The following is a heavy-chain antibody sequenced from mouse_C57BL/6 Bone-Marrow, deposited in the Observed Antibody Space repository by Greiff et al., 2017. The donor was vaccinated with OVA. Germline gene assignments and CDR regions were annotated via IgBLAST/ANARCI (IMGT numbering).Heavy chain of an antibody. CDR3: TTSSHGDFDV. CDR2: IDPENGDT. Sequence: VQLQQSGAELVRPGASVKLSCTASGFNIKDDYMHWVKQRPEQGLEWIGWIDPENGDTEYASKFQGKAPITADTSSNTAYLQLSSLTSEDTAVYYCTTSSHGDFDVWGTGTTVTVSS. J-gene: IGHJ1*03. CDR1: GFNIKDDY. D-gene: IGHD1-1*01. V-gene: IGHV14-4*01.